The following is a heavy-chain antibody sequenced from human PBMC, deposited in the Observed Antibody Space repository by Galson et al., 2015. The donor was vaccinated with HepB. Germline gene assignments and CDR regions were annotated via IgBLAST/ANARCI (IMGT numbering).Heavy chain of an antibody. Sequence: SLRLSCAASGFTFSSYWMHWVRQAPGKGLVWVSRINSDGSSTSYADSVKGRFTISRDNAKNTLYLQMNSLRAEDTAVNYCARGTYYYGSGSSVLRYGMDVWGQGTTVTVSS. D-gene: IGHD3-10*01. CDR1: GFTFSSYW. J-gene: IGHJ6*02. CDR3: ARGTYYYGSGSSVLRYGMDV. V-gene: IGHV3-74*01. CDR2: INSDGSST.